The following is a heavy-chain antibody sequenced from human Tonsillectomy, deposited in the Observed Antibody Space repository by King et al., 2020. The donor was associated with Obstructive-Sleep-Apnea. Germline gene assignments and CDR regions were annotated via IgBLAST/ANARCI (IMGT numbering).Heavy chain of an antibody. CDR3: ARGSNGWSYNWFDP. CDR1: VYTFTGDY. Sequence: QLVQSGAEVKRPVASVKVSCKASVYTFTGDYMHWVRQAPGQGLERMGWVNLITGGTNTAQKFQAWVTMTRDTSISTAYMEMSRLRSDDTAVYYCARGSNGWSYNWFDPWGQGTLVTVSS. CDR2: VNLITGGT. D-gene: IGHD6-19*01. J-gene: IGHJ5*02. V-gene: IGHV1-2*04.